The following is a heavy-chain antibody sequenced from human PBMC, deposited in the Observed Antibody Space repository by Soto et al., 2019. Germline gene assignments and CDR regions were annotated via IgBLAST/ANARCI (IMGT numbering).Heavy chain of an antibody. CDR1: GYTFTSYG. Sequence: ASVKVSCKASGYTFTSYGISWVRQAPGQGLEWMGWISAYNGNTNYAQKLQGRVTMTTDTSTSTAYMELRSLRSDDTAVYYCVRNYDFWSGYYGANFDYWGQGTLVTVSS. J-gene: IGHJ4*02. CDR2: ISAYNGNT. CDR3: VRNYDFWSGYYGANFDY. D-gene: IGHD3-3*01. V-gene: IGHV1-18*01.